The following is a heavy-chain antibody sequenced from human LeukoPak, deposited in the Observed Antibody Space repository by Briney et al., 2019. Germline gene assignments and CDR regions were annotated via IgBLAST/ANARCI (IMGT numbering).Heavy chain of an antibody. V-gene: IGHV3-74*01. CDR2: INTDGGIT. D-gene: IGHD1-26*01. CDR1: GFTFSGYW. Sequence: GGSLRLSCAASGFTFSGYWMHWVRQAPGKGLVWVSRINTDGGITNYADSVKGRFTISRYNAKNTLHLQMNSLRADDTAVYYCTRGAVGTGVWFDPWGQGTLVTVSS. CDR3: TRGAVGTGVWFDP. J-gene: IGHJ5*02.